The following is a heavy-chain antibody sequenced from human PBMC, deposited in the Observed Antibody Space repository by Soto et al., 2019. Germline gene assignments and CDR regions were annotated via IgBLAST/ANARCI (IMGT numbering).Heavy chain of an antibody. J-gene: IGHJ3*02. D-gene: IGHD3-22*01. CDR3: ASSPRPYYYDSSGYYIRDAFDI. Sequence: SVKVSCKASGGTFSSYAISWVRQAPGQGLEWMGGIIPIFGTANYAQKFQGRVTITADKSTSTAYMELSSLRSEDTAVYYCASSPRPYYYDSSGYYIRDAFDIWGQGTMVTVSS. CDR2: IIPIFGTA. CDR1: GGTFSSYA. V-gene: IGHV1-69*06.